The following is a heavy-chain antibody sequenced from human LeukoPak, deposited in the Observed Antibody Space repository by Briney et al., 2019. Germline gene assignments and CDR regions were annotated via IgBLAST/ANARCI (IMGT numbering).Heavy chain of an antibody. CDR1: GFTFTTYG. Sequence: GGSLRLSCAASGFTFTTYGMHWVRQAPGKGLEWVAFLRNDGTYKYYADSVKGRFTISRDNSKNTLYLRMSSLRAEDTAVYYCVKTSCSTTSCPGDYWGQGTLVTVSS. CDR3: VKTSCSTTSCPGDY. V-gene: IGHV3-30*02. J-gene: IGHJ4*02. D-gene: IGHD2-2*01. CDR2: LRNDGTYK.